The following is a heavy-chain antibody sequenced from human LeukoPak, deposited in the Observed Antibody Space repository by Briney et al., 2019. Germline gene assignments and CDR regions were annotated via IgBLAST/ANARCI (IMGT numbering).Heavy chain of an antibody. Sequence: PGRSLRLSCAASGFTFSSYGMHWVRQAPGKGLEWVAVISYDGSNKYYADSVKGRFTISRDNSKNTLYLQMNSLRAEDRAVYYCANAEGDSSGYYHGWFDPWGQGTLVTVSS. J-gene: IGHJ5*02. CDR1: GFTFSSYG. CDR3: ANAEGDSSGYYHGWFDP. CDR2: ISYDGSNK. V-gene: IGHV3-30*18. D-gene: IGHD3-22*01.